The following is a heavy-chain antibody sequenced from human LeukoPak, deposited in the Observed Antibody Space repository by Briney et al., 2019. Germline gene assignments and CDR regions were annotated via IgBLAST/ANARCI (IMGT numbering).Heavy chain of an antibody. CDR2: IWYDGSNK. CDR1: GFTFSTYG. Sequence: GGSLRLSCAASGFTFSTYGMHWVRQAPGKGLEWVAVIWYDGSNKYYADSVKGRFTITRDNSNNTLYLQMNSLRAEDTAVYYCARADCGGGCYSRPDYWGQGTLVTVSS. D-gene: IGHD2-21*02. V-gene: IGHV3-33*01. CDR3: ARADCGGGCYSRPDY. J-gene: IGHJ4*02.